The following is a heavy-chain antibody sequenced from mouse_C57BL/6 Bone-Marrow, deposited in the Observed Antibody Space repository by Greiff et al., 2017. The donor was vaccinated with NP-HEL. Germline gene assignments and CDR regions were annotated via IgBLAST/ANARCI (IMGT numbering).Heavy chain of an antibody. D-gene: IGHD2-4*01. V-gene: IGHV5-6*01. J-gene: IGHJ2*01. CDR3: ARHPHDYDNVDY. CDR1: GFTFSSYG. Sequence: EVKVVESGGDLVKPGGSLKLSCAASGFTFSSYGMSWVRQTPYKRLEWVATISSGGSYTYYPDSVKGRFTISRDNAKNTLYLQMSSLKSEDTAMYYCARHPHDYDNVDYWGQGTTLTVSS. CDR2: ISSGGSYT.